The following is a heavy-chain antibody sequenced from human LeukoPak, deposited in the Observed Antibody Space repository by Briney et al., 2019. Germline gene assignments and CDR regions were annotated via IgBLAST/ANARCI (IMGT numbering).Heavy chain of an antibody. Sequence: AASVKVSCKAYGGTFSSYAISWVRQAPGQGLEWMGRIIPILGIANYAQKFQGRVTITADKSTSTAYMELSSLRSEDTAVYYCARTLTGDAFDIWGQGTMVTVSS. D-gene: IGHD3-9*01. CDR1: GGTFSSYA. V-gene: IGHV1-69*04. CDR2: IIPILGIA. J-gene: IGHJ3*02. CDR3: ARTLTGDAFDI.